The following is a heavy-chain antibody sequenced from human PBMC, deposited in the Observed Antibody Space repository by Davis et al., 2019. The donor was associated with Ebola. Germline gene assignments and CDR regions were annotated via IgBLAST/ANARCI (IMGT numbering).Heavy chain of an antibody. CDR2: IWYDGSKK. D-gene: IGHD3-10*01. CDR3: ARDRFGSGNYYNGRLDY. J-gene: IGHJ4*02. CDR1: GFSFSAYG. Sequence: GGSLGLSCAASGFSFSAYGMHWVRQAPGKGLEWVALIWYDGSKKYYRDSVNGRFTISRDNSKNTLYLQMNSLRAEDTAVFYCARDRFGSGNYYNGRLDYWGQGALVTVSS. V-gene: IGHV3-33*01.